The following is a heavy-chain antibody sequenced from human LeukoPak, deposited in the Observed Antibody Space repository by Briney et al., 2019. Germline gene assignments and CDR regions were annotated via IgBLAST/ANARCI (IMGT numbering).Heavy chain of an antibody. CDR1: GFTFSDYY. D-gene: IGHD3-16*01. J-gene: IGHJ4*02. CDR2: ISTSASTI. V-gene: IGHV3-11*01. Sequence: GGSLRLSCAASGFTFSDYYMSWIRQAPGKGLDWISYISTSASTIFYADSVKGRFTISRDNAKNSLYLQMNSLRVEDTAVYYCVRARGVITNVDYWGQGTLVTVSS. CDR3: VRARGVITNVDY.